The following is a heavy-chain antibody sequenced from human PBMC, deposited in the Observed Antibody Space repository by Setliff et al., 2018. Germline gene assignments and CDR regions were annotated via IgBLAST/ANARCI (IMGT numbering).Heavy chain of an antibody. CDR2: IYPGDSIT. D-gene: IGHD3-10*01. J-gene: IGHJ5*02. Sequence: ISCKGSGYSFSTCWIGWVRQMPGKGLEWMGIIYPGDSITRYSPSFQGQVTISVDKSINTAYLQWSSLRASDTAIYYCARHPYYYGSGTYLDNNNRWFDPWGQGTLVTVSS. CDR1: GYSFSTCW. V-gene: IGHV5-51*01. CDR3: ARHPYYYGSGTYLDNNNRWFDP.